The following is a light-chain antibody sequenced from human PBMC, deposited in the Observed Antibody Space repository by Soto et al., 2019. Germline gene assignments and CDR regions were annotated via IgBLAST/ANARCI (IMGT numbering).Light chain of an antibody. Sequence: DILLTQSPATLSVSAGDRATLSCRASQSVSSCLAWYQQKPGQAPRLLIYAASNRATGIPARFSGGGSGTDFTLTISSLQPEDFAVYYCQQRSNWPLTFGRGTKV. CDR2: AAS. J-gene: IGKJ4*02. CDR1: QSVSSC. V-gene: IGKV3-11*01. CDR3: QQRSNWPLT.